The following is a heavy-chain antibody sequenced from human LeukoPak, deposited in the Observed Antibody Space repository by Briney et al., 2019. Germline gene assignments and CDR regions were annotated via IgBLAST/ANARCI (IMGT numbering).Heavy chain of an antibody. J-gene: IGHJ4*02. D-gene: IGHD3-22*01. V-gene: IGHV4-31*03. Sequence: PSQTLSLTCTVSGGSISSGGYYWRWIRQHPGKGLEWIGYIYYSGSTYYNPSLKSRVTISVDTSKNQFSLKLSSVTAADTAVYYCARDARRYYDSSGYYRYFDYWGQGTLVTVSS. CDR1: GGSISSGGYY. CDR3: ARDARRYYDSSGYYRYFDY. CDR2: IYYSGST.